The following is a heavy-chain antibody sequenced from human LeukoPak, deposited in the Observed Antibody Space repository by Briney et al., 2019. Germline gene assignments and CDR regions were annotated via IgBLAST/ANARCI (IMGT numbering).Heavy chain of an antibody. CDR3: ARGLTMVRGVISGY. D-gene: IGHD3-10*01. CDR2: MNPNSGNT. CDR1: GYTFTSYD. J-gene: IGHJ4*02. Sequence: ASVKVSCKASGYTFTSYDINWVRQATGQGLEWMGWMNPNSGNTGYAQKFQGRVTMTRNTSIGTAYMELSSLRSEDTAVYYCARGLTMVRGVISGYWGQGTLVTVSS. V-gene: IGHV1-8*01.